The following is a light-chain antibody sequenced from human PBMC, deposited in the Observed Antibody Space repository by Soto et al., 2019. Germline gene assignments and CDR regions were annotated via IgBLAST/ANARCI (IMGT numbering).Light chain of an antibody. CDR3: QSYDSSLSGSVV. J-gene: IGLJ2*01. Sequence: QSVLTQPPSVSRAPGQRVTISCTGSSSNIGAGYDVHWYQQLPGTAPKLLIYGNSNRPSGVPDRFSRSKSGTSASLAITGLQAEDEADYYCQSYDSSLSGSVVFGGGTKLTVL. V-gene: IGLV1-40*01. CDR2: GNS. CDR1: SSNIGAGYD.